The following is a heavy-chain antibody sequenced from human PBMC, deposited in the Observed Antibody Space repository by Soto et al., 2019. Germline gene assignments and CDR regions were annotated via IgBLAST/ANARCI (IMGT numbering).Heavy chain of an antibody. CDR2: IIPIFGTA. J-gene: IGHJ4*02. CDR3: RGSTVVPTSFDY. CDR1: GGTFSSYA. Sequence: SVKVSCKASGGTFSSYAISWVRQAPGQGLEWMGGIIPIFGTANYAQKFQGRVTITADESTSTAYMELSSLRSEDTAVYYCRGSTVVPTSFDYWGQGTLVTVSS. V-gene: IGHV1-69*13. D-gene: IGHD4-17*01.